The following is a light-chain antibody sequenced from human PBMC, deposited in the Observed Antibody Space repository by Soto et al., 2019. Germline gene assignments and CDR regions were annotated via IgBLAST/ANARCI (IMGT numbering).Light chain of an antibody. Sequence: EIVMTQSPVTLSVSPGETANLSCRASQTVTSNLAWYQQKPGRSPRLPLSGASTRATGIPARFSGSGSGTEFTLTISRLQSEDLAVYYCQQYNDWPRTFGQGTKVDIK. CDR3: QQYNDWPRT. J-gene: IGKJ1*01. V-gene: IGKV3-15*01. CDR1: QTVTSN. CDR2: GAS.